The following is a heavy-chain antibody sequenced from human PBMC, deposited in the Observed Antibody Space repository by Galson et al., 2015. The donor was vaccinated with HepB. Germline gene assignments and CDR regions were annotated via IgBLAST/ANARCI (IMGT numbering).Heavy chain of an antibody. CDR1: GDSISNYY. CDR3: ARDSGLRWFDP. CDR2: IYYSGST. J-gene: IGHJ5*02. D-gene: IGHD3-10*01. Sequence: ETLSLTCTVSGDSISNYYWSWIRQPPGKGLEWIGYIYYSGSTNYSPSLKSRVTISVDTSRNQFSLKLGSVTAADTAVYYCARDSGLRWFDPWGQGTLVTVSS. V-gene: IGHV4-59*01.